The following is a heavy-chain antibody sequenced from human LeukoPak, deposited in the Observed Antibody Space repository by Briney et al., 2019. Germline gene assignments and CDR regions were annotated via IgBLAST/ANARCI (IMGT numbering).Heavy chain of an antibody. D-gene: IGHD5-24*01. CDR3: AREDGYEDY. CDR2: INHSGST. Sequence: SETLSLTCAVYGGSFSGYYWSWIRQPPGKGLEWIGEINHSGSTNYNPSLKSRVTISVDTSKNQFSLKLSSVTAADTAVYYCAREDGYEDYWGQGTLVTVSS. V-gene: IGHV4-34*01. J-gene: IGHJ4*02. CDR1: GGSFSGYY.